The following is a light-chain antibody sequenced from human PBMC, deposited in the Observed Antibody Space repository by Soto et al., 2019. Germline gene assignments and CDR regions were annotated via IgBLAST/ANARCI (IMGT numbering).Light chain of an antibody. CDR3: HQTYANPWT. CDR2: VAS. CDR1: QSIGVF. Sequence: DIQMTQSPSPLSASVGDRVTITCRASQSIGVFLNWYQVRPGRAPKLLIHVASSLQTGAPSRFSGSGSGTDFTLTISSLQPEDFATYYCHQTYANPWTFGQGTKVDI. V-gene: IGKV1-39*01. J-gene: IGKJ1*01.